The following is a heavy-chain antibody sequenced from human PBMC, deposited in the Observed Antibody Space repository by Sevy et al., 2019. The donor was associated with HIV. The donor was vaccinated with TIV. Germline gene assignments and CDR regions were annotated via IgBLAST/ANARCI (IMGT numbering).Heavy chain of an antibody. D-gene: IGHD3-16*02. CDR3: AKDSYTRLGELSAGYFDY. CDR2: ISGSGGST. Sequence: GRSLRLSCAASGFTFSSYAMSWVRQAPGKGLEWVSAISGSGGSTYYADSVKGRFSISRDNSKNTLYLQMNSLRAEDTAVYYCAKDSYTRLGELSAGYFDYWGQGTLVTVSS. J-gene: IGHJ4*02. V-gene: IGHV3-23*01. CDR1: GFTFSSYA.